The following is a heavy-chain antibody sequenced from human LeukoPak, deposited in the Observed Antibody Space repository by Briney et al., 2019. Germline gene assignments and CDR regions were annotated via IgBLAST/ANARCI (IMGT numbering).Heavy chain of an antibody. CDR3: ARARSRLYYYMDV. D-gene: IGHD4-17*01. Sequence: SETQSLTCTVSGGSISSHYWSWIRQPPGKGLEWIGYIYYSGSTNYNPSLKSRVTISVDTSKNQFSLKLSSVTAADTAVYYCARARSRLYYYMDVWGKGTTVTVSS. J-gene: IGHJ6*03. CDR2: IYYSGST. V-gene: IGHV4-59*11. CDR1: GGSISSHY.